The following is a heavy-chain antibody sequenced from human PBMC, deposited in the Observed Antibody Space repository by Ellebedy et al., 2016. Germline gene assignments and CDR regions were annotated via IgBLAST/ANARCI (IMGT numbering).Heavy chain of an antibody. V-gene: IGHV4-34*01. Sequence: SETLSLXCAVYGGSFNGYYCSWCRQPPGKGLEWIGEVHPSGSTYYSPSLESRVTMSVDTSKNQCSLRLTSVTAADTAIYYCTRGPDQAKTGYWGLGSLVTVSS. CDR2: VHPSGST. D-gene: IGHD2-2*01. CDR1: GGSFNGYY. CDR3: TRGPDQAKTGY. J-gene: IGHJ4*02.